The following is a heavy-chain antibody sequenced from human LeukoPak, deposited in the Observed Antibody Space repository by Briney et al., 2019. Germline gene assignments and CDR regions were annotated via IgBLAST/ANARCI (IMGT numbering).Heavy chain of an antibody. J-gene: IGHJ6*02. CDR2: MNPNSGNT. D-gene: IGHD5-24*01. CDR1: GYTFSSDD. Sequence: GASVKVSCKASGYTFSSDDINWVRQASGQGLEWMGWMNPNSGNTGFAHKLQGRVTMTRNTSIGTAYMELSSLRSEDTAVYYCARASKDEDYYYYGLDVWGQGTTVTVSS. V-gene: IGHV1-8*01. CDR3: ARASKDEDYYYYGLDV.